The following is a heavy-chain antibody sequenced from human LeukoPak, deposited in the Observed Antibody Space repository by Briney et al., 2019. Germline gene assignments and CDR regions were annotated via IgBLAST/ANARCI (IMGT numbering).Heavy chain of an antibody. CDR1: GFTFSTYA. V-gene: IGHV3-64D*09. D-gene: IGHD1-26*01. J-gene: IGHJ4*02. Sequence: PGGSLRLSCSASGFTFSTYAMHWVREAPGKGLEFVSAISSNGGSTFYADSVKGRVTISRDNSKDTLYLQMSSLRPEDTAVYYCVKSAYSGSYLSLDYWGQGTLVTVTS. CDR2: ISSNGGST. CDR3: VKSAYSGSYLSLDY.